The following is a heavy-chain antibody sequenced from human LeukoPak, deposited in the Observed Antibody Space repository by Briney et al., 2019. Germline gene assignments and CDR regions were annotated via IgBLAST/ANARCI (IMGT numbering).Heavy chain of an antibody. CDR2: ISGSGDST. D-gene: IGHD4-17*01. CDR1: GFTFSSYA. CDR3: AKYRYGDYAHNFDY. V-gene: IGHV3-23*01. J-gene: IGHJ4*02. Sequence: GGSLRLSCAASGFTFSSYAMSWVRQAPGKGLVWLSAISGSGDSTYYADSVKGRFTISRDNSKNTLYLQMSSLRAEDTAVYYCAKYRYGDYAHNFDYWGQGTLVTVSS.